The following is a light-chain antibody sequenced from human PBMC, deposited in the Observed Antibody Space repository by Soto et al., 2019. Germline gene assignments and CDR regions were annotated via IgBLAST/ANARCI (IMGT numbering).Light chain of an antibody. CDR1: QTISSTY. V-gene: IGKV3-20*01. CDR2: AAS. CDR3: KQYGSSPKT. J-gene: IGKJ1*01. Sequence: EIVLTQSPGTLSLSPGYRATLYRTAIQTISSTYLAWYQQKPGQAPRLLIYAASTRATGIPDRFSGSGSGTDFTLTISRLETEDFAVYYCKQYGSSPKTFGQGTKVDIK.